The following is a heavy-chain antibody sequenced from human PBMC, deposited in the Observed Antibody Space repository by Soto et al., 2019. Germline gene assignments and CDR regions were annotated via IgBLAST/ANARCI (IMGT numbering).Heavy chain of an antibody. V-gene: IGHV4-31*03. CDR3: AGSPARSMVDY. J-gene: IGHJ4*02. D-gene: IGHD1-26*01. CDR2: IYHTGNA. Sequence: QVQLQESGPGLVKPSQTLSLTCSVSGGSVSGGGYYWSWIRQLPGKGLEWIGYIYHTGNAFYNPSLKSRVTILLDTSKSQFSLKLTSVTAADTAMYYCAGSPARSMVDYWGQGTLVTVSS. CDR1: GGSVSGGGYY.